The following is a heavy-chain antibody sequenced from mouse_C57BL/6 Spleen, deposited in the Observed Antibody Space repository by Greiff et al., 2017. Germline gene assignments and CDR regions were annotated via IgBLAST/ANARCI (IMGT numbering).Heavy chain of an antibody. D-gene: IGHD2-5*01. CDR3: ARRRGGLYSNYEGFAY. Sequence: QVQLKQSGPGLVQPSQSLSITCTVSGFSLTSYGVHWVRQSPGKGLEWLGVIWSGGSTDYNAAFISRLSISKDNSKSQVFFKMNSLQADDTAIYYCARRRGGLYSNYEGFAYWGQGTLVTVSA. V-gene: IGHV2-2*01. J-gene: IGHJ3*01. CDR2: IWSGGST. CDR1: GFSLTSYG.